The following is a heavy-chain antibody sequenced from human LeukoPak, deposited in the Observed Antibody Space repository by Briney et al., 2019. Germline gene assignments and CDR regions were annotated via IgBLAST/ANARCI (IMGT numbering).Heavy chain of an antibody. V-gene: IGHV4-59*01. D-gene: IGHD3-3*02. CDR1: GGSISSYY. J-gene: IGHJ6*02. CDR3: ARVSIVYGMDV. Sequence: SSETLSLTCTVSGGSISSYYWSWIRQPPGKGLEWIGYMYYTGSTNYNPSLKSRVTMSVDTSKTRFFLKLSSVAAADMALYYCARVSIVYGMDVWGQGTAVTVS. CDR2: MYYTGST.